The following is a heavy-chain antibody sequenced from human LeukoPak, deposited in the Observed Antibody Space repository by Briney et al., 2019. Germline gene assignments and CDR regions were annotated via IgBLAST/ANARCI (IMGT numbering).Heavy chain of an antibody. CDR3: ARQVRTTVHFDP. J-gene: IGHJ5*02. Sequence: PSETLSLTCTVSGDSISSYYWSWIRQPPGKGLEWIGYIYYSGSTNYNPSLKSRVTISIDTSKNQFSLKLSSVTAADTAVYFCARQVRTTVHFDPWGQGTLVTVSS. V-gene: IGHV4-59*01. D-gene: IGHD4-17*01. CDR2: IYYSGST. CDR1: GDSISSYY.